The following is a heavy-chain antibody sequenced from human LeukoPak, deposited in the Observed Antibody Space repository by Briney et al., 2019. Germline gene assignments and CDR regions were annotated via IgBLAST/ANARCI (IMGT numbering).Heavy chain of an antibody. CDR1: GFTFSSYS. CDR2: ISSSSSYI. CDR3: AREEDTMVRGVRAYYYGMDV. D-gene: IGHD3-10*01. J-gene: IGHJ6*02. Sequence: GGSLRFSCAASGFTFSSYSMNWVRPAPGKGLEWVSSISSSSSYIYYADSVKGRFTISRDNAKNSLYLQMNSLRAEDTAVYYCAREEDTMVRGVRAYYYGMDVWGQGTTVTISS. V-gene: IGHV3-21*01.